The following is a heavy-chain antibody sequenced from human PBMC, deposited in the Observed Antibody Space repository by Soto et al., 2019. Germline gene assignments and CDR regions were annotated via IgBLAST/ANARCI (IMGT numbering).Heavy chain of an antibody. D-gene: IGHD3-3*01. Sequence: GGSLRLSCAASGFTSSSYVMSWVRQAPGKGLEWVSGISGSGGSTYYADSVKGRFSISRDNSKNTLYLQMNSLRAEDTAVYYCAKAGTIFGVVMNNWFDPWGQGTLVTVSS. V-gene: IGHV3-23*01. CDR1: GFTSSSYV. J-gene: IGHJ5*02. CDR3: AKAGTIFGVVMNNWFDP. CDR2: ISGSGGST.